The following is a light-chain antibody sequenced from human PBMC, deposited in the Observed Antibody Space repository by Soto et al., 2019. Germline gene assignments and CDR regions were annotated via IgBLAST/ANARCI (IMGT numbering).Light chain of an antibody. CDR1: SGDVGGYNL. V-gene: IGLV2-14*02. CDR3: SSYTRISTYV. CDR2: EVT. J-gene: IGLJ1*01. Sequence: QSVLTQPASVSGSPGQSITIPCTGTSGDVGGYNLVSWYQQHPGKAPKLMIYEVTERPSGVSNRFSGSKSGNTASLTISGLQVEDEADYYCSSYTRISTYVFGSGTKVT.